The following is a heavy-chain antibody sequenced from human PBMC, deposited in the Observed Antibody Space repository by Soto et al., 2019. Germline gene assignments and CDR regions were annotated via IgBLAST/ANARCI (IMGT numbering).Heavy chain of an antibody. Sequence: EVQLVESGGGLVQPGRSLRLSCAASGFTFDDYAMHWVRQAPRKGLEWVSGISWNSGSIGYADSVKGRFTISRDNAKNSLYLQMNILRAEDTALYYCAALWPFDYWGQGTLVTVSS. CDR3: AALWPFDY. CDR2: ISWNSGSI. J-gene: IGHJ4*02. D-gene: IGHD3-10*01. CDR1: GFTFDDYA. V-gene: IGHV3-9*01.